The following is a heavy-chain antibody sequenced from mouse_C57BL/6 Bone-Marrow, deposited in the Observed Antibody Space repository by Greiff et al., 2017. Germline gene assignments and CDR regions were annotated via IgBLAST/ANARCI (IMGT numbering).Heavy chain of an antibody. CDR2: SYPRSGNT. V-gene: IGHV1-81*01. J-gene: IGHJ4*01. CDR3: ARWGLRRPYAMDY. Sequence: QVQLQQSGAELARPGASVKLSCKASGYTFTSYGISWVKQRTGQGLEWIGESYPRSGNTYYNEKFKGKATLTADKSSITAYMELRSLTSEDSAVYFCARWGLRRPYAMDYWGQGTSVTVSS. D-gene: IGHD2-2*01. CDR1: GYTFTSYG.